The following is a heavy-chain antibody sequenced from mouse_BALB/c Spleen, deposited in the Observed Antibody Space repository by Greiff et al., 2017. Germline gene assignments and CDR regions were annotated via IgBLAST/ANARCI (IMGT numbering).Heavy chain of an antibody. Sequence: VQGVESGPGLVAPSQSLSITCTVSGFSLTSYGVHWVRQPPGKGLEWLGVIWAGGSTNYNSALMSRLSISKDNSKSQVFLKMNSLQTDDTAMYYCARDGGYRNDYWGQGTSVTVSS. J-gene: IGHJ4*01. CDR3: ARDGGYRNDY. D-gene: IGHD2-5*01. CDR2: IWAGGST. CDR1: GFSLTSYG. V-gene: IGHV2-9*02.